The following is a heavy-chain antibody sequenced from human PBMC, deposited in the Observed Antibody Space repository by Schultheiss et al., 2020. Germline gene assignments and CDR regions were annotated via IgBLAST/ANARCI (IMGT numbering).Heavy chain of an antibody. D-gene: IGHD1-26*01. CDR2: IIPIFGTA. CDR1: GGTFSSYA. J-gene: IGHJ6*02. Sequence: SVKVSCKASGGTFSSYAISWVRQAPGQGLEWMGGIIPIFGTANYAQKFQGRVTITADKSTSTAYMELSSLRSEDTAVYYCARGWEPNYYYGMDVWGQGTTGTVS. CDR3: ARGWEPNYYYGMDV. V-gene: IGHV1-69*06.